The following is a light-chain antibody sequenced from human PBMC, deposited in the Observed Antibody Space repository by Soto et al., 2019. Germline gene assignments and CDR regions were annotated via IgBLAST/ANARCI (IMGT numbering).Light chain of an antibody. CDR2: GAS. J-gene: IGKJ1*01. CDR1: QSVSRSY. V-gene: IGKV3-20*01. CDR3: QEYGSSPWT. Sequence: EIVLTQSPGTLSLSPGERATLSCRASQSVSRSYLAWYQQKPGQAPRPLSYGASSRAIGIPDRFSGSGSGTDFTLTISRLEPEDFAGYYCQEYGSSPWTFGHGTKVEIK.